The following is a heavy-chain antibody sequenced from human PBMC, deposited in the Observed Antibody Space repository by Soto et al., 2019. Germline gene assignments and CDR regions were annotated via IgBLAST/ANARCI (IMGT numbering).Heavy chain of an antibody. J-gene: IGHJ6*02. CDR3: AGRAPPLDV. CDR1: GYTFTSYG. V-gene: IGHV1-18*01. CDR2: ISAYNGNT. Sequence: QVQLVQSGAEVKKPGASVKVSCKASGYTFTSYGISWVRQAPGQGLEWMGWISAYNGNTKYAQKLQGRVTITTDTSTSTAYIELRSESSDDTAVYCCAGRAPPLDVWGQGTTVTVSS.